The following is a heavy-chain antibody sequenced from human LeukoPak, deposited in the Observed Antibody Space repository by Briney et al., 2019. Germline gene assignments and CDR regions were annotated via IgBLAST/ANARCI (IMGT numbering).Heavy chain of an antibody. CDR1: GYTFTSYG. CDR2: ISVYNGNT. CDR3: ARDRNGYYYDSSGGYYFDY. J-gene: IGHJ4*02. D-gene: IGHD3-22*01. Sequence: ASVKVSCKASGYTFTSYGINWVRQAPGQGLEWMGWISVYNGNTKSAQKVQGRVTMTSDTSASTAYMELRSLRSDDTAVYYCARDRNGYYYDSSGGYYFDYWGQGTLVTVSS. V-gene: IGHV1-18*01.